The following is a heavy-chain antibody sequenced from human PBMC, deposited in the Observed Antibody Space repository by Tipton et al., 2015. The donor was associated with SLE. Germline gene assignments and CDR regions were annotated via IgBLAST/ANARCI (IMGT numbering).Heavy chain of an antibody. J-gene: IGHJ5*02. CDR3: ARDESQDWFDP. CDR2: IYYSGST. Sequence: GLVKPSETLSLTCTVSGGSISSSSYYWGWIRQPPGKGLEWIGYIYYSGSTNYNPSLKSRVTISVDTSKNQFSLKLSSVTAADTAVYYCARDESQDWFDPWGQGTLVTVSS. V-gene: IGHV4-61*01. CDR1: GGSISSSSYY.